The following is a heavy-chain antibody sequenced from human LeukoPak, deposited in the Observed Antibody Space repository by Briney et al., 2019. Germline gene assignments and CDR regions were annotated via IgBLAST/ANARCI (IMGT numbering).Heavy chain of an antibody. J-gene: IGHJ4*02. Sequence: GESLKISCKGSGYSFTSYWTGWVRQMPGKGLEWMGIIYPGDSDTRYSPSFQGQVTISADKSISTAYLQWSSLKASDTAMYYCARRVAVAGTGFDYWGQGTLVTVSS. CDR1: GYSFTSYW. CDR3: ARRVAVAGTGFDY. V-gene: IGHV5-51*01. CDR2: IYPGDSDT. D-gene: IGHD6-19*01.